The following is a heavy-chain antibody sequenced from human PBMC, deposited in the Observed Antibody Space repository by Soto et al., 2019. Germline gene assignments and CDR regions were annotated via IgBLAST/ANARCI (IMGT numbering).Heavy chain of an antibody. CDR3: ARDTAMGSNYFDY. CDR1: GFTFSSYG. CDR2: IWYDGSNK. Sequence: GGSLRLSCAASGFTFSSYGMHWVRQAPGKGLEWVAVIWYDGSNKYYADSVKGRFTISRDNSKNTLYMQMNSLRAEDTDVYYCARDTAMGSNYFDYWGQGTLVTVSS. D-gene: IGHD5-18*01. V-gene: IGHV3-33*01. J-gene: IGHJ4*02.